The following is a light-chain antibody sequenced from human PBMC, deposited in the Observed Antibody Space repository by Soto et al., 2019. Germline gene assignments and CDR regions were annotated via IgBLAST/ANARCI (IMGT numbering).Light chain of an antibody. CDR1: QSVRIS. J-gene: IGKJ1*01. CDR2: DAS. Sequence: EIVLTQSPATLSLSPGERATLSCRATQSVRISLAWYLQQPGQAPRLLIYDASKRATGIPARFSGSGSGTDFTLTISSLEPKDFAVYYCQQRSNWPWTFGQGTKVEIK. V-gene: IGKV3-11*01. CDR3: QQRSNWPWT.